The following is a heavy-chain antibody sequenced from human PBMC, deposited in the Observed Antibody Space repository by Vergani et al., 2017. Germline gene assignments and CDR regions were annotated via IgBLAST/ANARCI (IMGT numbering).Heavy chain of an antibody. CDR1: GYTFIGYY. CDR3: ARGGTWFSQYNWNDGAFDY. J-gene: IGHJ4*02. D-gene: IGHD1-1*01. CDR2: INPNSGGT. Sequence: QVQLVQSGAEVKKPGASVKVSCKASGYTFIGYYMHWVRQAPGQGLEWMGWINPNSGGTNYAQKFQGRVTMTRDTSISTAYMELSRLRSDDTAVYYCARGGTWFSQYNWNDGAFDYWGQGTLVTVSS. V-gene: IGHV1-2*02.